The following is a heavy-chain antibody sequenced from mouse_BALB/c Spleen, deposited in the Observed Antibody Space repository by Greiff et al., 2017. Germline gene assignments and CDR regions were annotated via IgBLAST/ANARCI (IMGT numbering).Heavy chain of an antibody. CDR3: ASIYGSSYNYAMDY. V-gene: IGHV3-8*02. J-gene: IGHJ4*01. CDR2: ISYSGST. CDR1: GDSITSGY. D-gene: IGHD1-1*01. Sequence: EVKLVESGPSLVKPSQTLSLTCSVTGDSITSGYWNWIRKFPGNKLEYMGYISYSGSTYYNPSLKSRISITRDTSKNQYYLQLNSVTTEDTATYYCASIYGSSYNYAMDYWGQGTSVTVSS.